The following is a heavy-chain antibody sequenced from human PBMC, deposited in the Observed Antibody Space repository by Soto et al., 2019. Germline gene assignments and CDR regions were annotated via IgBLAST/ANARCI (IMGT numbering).Heavy chain of an antibody. CDR3: ARGPLYYFDY. CDR2: ISSRSTNT. Sequence: EVQLVESGGGLVKPGGSLRLSCEDSGFTFSSYTMNWVRRAPGKGLEWVSSISSRSTNTHYADSVRGRFTISRDNVKRSLYLQMNSLRAEDTAVYYCARGPLYYFDYWGQGTLVTVSS. CDR1: GFTFSSYT. V-gene: IGHV3-21*02. J-gene: IGHJ4*02.